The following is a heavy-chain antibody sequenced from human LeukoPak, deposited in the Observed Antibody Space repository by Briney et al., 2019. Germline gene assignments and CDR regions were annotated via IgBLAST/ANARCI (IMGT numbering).Heavy chain of an antibody. CDR3: ASAYYGSGSCYKIFDY. D-gene: IGHD3-10*01. Sequence: GGSLRLSCAASGFTVSSNYMSWVRQAPGKGLEWASVIYSGGSTYYADSVKGRFTISRDNSKNTLYLQMNSLRAEDTAVYYCASAYYGSGSCYKIFDYWGQGTLVTVSS. J-gene: IGHJ4*02. CDR1: GFTVSSNY. V-gene: IGHV3-53*01. CDR2: IYSGGST.